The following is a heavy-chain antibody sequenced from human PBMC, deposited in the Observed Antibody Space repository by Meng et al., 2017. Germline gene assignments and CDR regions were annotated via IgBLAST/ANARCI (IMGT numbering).Heavy chain of an antibody. D-gene: IGHD3-3*01. CDR1: GFTFSSYE. V-gene: IGHV3-48*03. J-gene: IGHJ6*02. CDR2: ISSSGSTI. Sequence: GESLKISCAASGFTFSSYEMNWVRQAPGKGLEWVSYISSSGSTIYYADSVKGRFTISRGNAKNSLYLQMNSLRAEDTAVYYCARVGYDFWSGSWWKVQVSPTRYGMDVWGQGTTVTVSS. CDR3: ARVGYDFWSGSWWKVQVSPTRYGMDV.